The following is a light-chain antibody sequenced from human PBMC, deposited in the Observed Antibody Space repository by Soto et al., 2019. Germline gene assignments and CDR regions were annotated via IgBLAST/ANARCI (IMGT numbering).Light chain of an antibody. Sequence: ELVMTQSPATLSVSQGARATLSCRASQSVSSDLAWYHQKPGQAPSLLIYGASTRATGIPARFSGSGSGTDFTPTISGLQPDDFAIYDCQQYNSYRAFGQGTKVDIK. CDR1: QSVSSD. CDR2: GAS. V-gene: IGKV3-15*01. J-gene: IGKJ1*01. CDR3: QQYNSYRA.